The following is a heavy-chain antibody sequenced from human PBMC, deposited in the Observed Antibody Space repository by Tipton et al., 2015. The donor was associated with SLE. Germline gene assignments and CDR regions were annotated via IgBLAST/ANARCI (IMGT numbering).Heavy chain of an antibody. CDR3: ARRPIAVVLGWYFDL. CDR2: INHSGST. Sequence: TLSLTCAVYGGSFSGYYWSWIRQPPGKGLEWIGEINHSGSTNYNPSLKSRVTISVDTSKNQFSLKLSSVTAADTAVYYCARRPIAVVLGWYFDLWGRGTLVTVSS. V-gene: IGHV4-34*01. CDR1: GGSFSGYY. J-gene: IGHJ2*01. D-gene: IGHD6-19*01.